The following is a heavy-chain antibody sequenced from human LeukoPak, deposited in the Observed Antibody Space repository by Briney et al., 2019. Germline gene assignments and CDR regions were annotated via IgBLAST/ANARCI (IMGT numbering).Heavy chain of an antibody. D-gene: IGHD5-24*01. Sequence: PGRSLRLSCAASGFTFSHHGMNWVRQPPGKGLEWVSGVGPSGARTYYADSVKGRFTVSRDNSKNMVFLQMNSLRAEDTAIYYCAKDDAYLQYDDWGQGTLVTVSS. CDR1: GFTFSHHG. J-gene: IGHJ4*02. CDR3: AKDDAYLQYDD. V-gene: IGHV3-23*01. CDR2: VGPSGART.